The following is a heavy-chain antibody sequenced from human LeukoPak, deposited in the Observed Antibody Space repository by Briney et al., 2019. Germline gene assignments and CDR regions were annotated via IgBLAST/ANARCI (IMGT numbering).Heavy chain of an antibody. CDR2: IKQDGSEK. D-gene: IGHD6-13*01. V-gene: IGHV3-7*01. Sequence: GGSLRLSCAASGFTFSSYWMSWVRQAPGKGLEWVANIKQDGSEKYYVDSVKGRFTISRDNAKNSLYLQMNSLRAEDTAVYYCARVGYSSSWHFFDYWGQGTLVTVSS. CDR1: GFTFSSYW. J-gene: IGHJ4*02. CDR3: ARVGYSSSWHFFDY.